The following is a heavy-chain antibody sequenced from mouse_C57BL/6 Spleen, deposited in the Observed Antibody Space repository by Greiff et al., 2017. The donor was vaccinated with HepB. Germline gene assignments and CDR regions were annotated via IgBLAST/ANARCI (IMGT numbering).Heavy chain of an antibody. CDR1: GYAFTNYL. D-gene: IGHD1-1*01. V-gene: IGHV1-54*01. J-gene: IGHJ4*01. CDR3: ARPYYGYAMDY. CDR2: INPGSGGT. Sequence: QVQLQQSGAELVRPGTSVKVSCKASGYAFTNYLIEWVKQRPGQGLEWIGVINPGSGGTNYNEKFKGKATLTADKSSSTAYMQLSSLTSEDSAVYCCARPYYGYAMDYWGQGTSVTVSS.